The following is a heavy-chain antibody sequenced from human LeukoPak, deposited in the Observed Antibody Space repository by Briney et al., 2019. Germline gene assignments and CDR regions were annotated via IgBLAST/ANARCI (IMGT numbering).Heavy chain of an antibody. J-gene: IGHJ3*02. CDR1: GGSISSYY. V-gene: IGHV4-59*08. CDR3: ARQRRDGYNSLDAFDI. CDR2: IYYSGST. D-gene: IGHD5-12*01. Sequence: SETLSLTCTVSGGSISSYYWSWIRQPPGKGLEWIGYIYYSGSTNYNPSLKSRVTISVDTSKNQFSLKLSSVTAADTAVYYCARQRRDGYNSLDAFDIWGQGTMVTVSS.